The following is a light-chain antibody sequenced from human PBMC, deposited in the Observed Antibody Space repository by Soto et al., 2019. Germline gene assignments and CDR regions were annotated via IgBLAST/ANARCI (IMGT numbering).Light chain of an antibody. J-gene: IGKJ1*01. CDR3: QQYGSSPTRA. Sequence: EIVLTQSPGTLSLSPGERATLSCRASQSVSTSYLAWYQQKPGQGARLLIYCASSRATGIPDRFSGSGSATDFTFTINRLEPEDFAVDYCQQYGSSPTRAFGQGNKVDI. CDR1: QSVSTSY. CDR2: CAS. V-gene: IGKV3-20*01.